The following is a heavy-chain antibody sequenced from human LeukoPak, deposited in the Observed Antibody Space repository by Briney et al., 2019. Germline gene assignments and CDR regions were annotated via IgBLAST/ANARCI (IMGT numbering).Heavy chain of an antibody. J-gene: IGHJ4*02. CDR2: INPDGSST. D-gene: IGHD3-16*01. V-gene: IGHV3-74*01. Sequence: GGSLRLSCAASGFTLSSYWMHWVRQAPGKGLVWVSRINPDGSSTSYADSVKGRFTISRDNAKNTLYLQMNSLRAEDTAVYYCARGGLEPVDYWGQGTLVTVSS. CDR3: ARGGLEPVDY. CDR1: GFTLSSYW.